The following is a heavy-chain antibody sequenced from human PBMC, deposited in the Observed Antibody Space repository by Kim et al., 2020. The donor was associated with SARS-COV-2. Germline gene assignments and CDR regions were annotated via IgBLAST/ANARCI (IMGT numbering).Heavy chain of an antibody. Sequence: SEKNDVDSVKGRFTISRDNDENSVYLQMTSLRADDTAVYYCARDKAAAGLWGQGTLVTVSS. CDR3: ARDKAAAGL. CDR2: SEK. D-gene: IGHD6-13*01. J-gene: IGHJ4*02. V-gene: IGHV3-7*01.